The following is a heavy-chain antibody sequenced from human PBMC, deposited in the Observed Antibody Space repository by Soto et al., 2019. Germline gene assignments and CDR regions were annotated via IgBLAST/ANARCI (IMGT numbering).Heavy chain of an antibody. V-gene: IGHV1-18*01. D-gene: IGHD3-3*01. J-gene: IGHJ5*02. Sequence: ASVKVCCKASGYTFTSYGISWVRQAPGQGLEWMGWISAYNGNTNYAQKLQGRVTMTTDTSTSTACMELRSLRSDDTAVYYCAREVAWSGSTFDPWGQGTLVTVSS. CDR2: ISAYNGNT. CDR1: GYTFTSYG. CDR3: AREVAWSGSTFDP.